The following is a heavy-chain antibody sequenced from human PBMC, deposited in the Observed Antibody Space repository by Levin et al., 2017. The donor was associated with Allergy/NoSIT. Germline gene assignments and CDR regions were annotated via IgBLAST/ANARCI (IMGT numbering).Heavy chain of an antibody. CDR2: ISSSGSTI. V-gene: IGHV3-11*01. CDR1: GFSFSDYY. CDR3: VRGGAWFSFLDY. Sequence: SCAASGFSFSDYYMTWIRQAPGKGLEWVSYISSSGSTIYYADSVRGRFTISRDNVENSLYLQMNSLRAEDTAMYYCVRGGAWFSFLDYWGQGTLVTVSS. D-gene: IGHD2-21*02. J-gene: IGHJ4*02.